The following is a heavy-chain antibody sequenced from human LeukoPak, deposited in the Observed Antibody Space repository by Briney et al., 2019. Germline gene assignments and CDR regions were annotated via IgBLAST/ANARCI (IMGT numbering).Heavy chain of an antibody. CDR3: ARGVGSSWYERNNWFDP. CDR2: MSYDRSDE. J-gene: IGHJ5*02. D-gene: IGHD6-13*01. V-gene: IGHV3-30*03. CDR1: GSTFSSYG. Sequence: QPGRSLRLSCAAPGSTFSSYGIHWVRQAPGKGLEWVAVMSYDRSDEYYADSVKGRFTISRDNSKNTLYLQMNSLRAEDTALYHCARGVGSSWYERNNWFDPWGQGTLVTVSS.